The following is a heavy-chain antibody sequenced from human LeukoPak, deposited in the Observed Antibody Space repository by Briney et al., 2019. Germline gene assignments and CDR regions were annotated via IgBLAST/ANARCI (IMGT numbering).Heavy chain of an antibody. V-gene: IGHV3-30*04. D-gene: IGHD1-26*01. J-gene: IGHJ4*02. CDR1: GFTFSSYA. CDR2: ISYDGSNK. Sequence: GGSLRLSCAASGFTFSSYAMHWVRQAPGKGLGWVAVISYDGSNKYYADSVKGRFTISRDNSKNTLYLQMNSLRAEDTAVYYCASLVGATTDSDYWGQGTLVTVSS. CDR3: ASLVGATTDSDY.